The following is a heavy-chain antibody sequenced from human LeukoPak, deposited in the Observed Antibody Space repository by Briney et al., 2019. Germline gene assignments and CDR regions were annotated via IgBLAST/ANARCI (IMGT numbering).Heavy chain of an antibody. V-gene: IGHV1-69*13. Sequence: ASVRVSCKASGGTFNNYGISWVRQAPGQGLEWMGGIIPIFHTPNYAQKFQGRVTITADESTRTAYMELSSLRSEDTAVYYCARDPPDPWGQGTLVSVSS. CDR1: GGTFNNYG. J-gene: IGHJ5*02. CDR3: ARDPPDP. CDR2: IIPIFHTP.